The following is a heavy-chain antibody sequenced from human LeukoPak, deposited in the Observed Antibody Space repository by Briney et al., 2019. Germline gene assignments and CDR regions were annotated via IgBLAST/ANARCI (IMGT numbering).Heavy chain of an antibody. J-gene: IGHJ4*02. D-gene: IGHD4-17*01. Sequence: GGSLRLSCAASGFTFSSYAMSWVRQAPGKGLEWLSYISNSNPTIYCADSVKGRFIISRDNAKNSLYLQLNSLRAEDTAVYYCARDDYGDLGYWGQGTLVIVSS. V-gene: IGHV3-48*01. CDR2: ISNSNPTI. CDR3: ARDDYGDLGY. CDR1: GFTFSSYA.